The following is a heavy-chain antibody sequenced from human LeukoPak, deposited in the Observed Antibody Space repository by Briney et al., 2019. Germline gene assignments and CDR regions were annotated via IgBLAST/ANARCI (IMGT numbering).Heavy chain of an antibody. CDR3: AREGDGYNYPLDY. CDR2: ISSNGGST. CDR1: GFTFSSYA. D-gene: IGHD5-24*01. J-gene: IGHJ4*02. V-gene: IGHV3-64*01. Sequence: PGGSLRLSCAASGFTFSSYAMHWVRQAPGKGLEYVSAISSNGGSTYYASSVKGRFTISRDNSKNTLYLQMGSLRAEDMAVYYCAREGDGYNYPLDYWGQGTLVTVSS.